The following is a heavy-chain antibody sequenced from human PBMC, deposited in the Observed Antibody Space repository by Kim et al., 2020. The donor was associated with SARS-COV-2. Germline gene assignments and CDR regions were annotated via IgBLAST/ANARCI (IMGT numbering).Heavy chain of an antibody. CDR3: AKALPLDYYDFWSGYPLGYFDL. D-gene: IGHD3-3*01. Sequence: GGSLRLSCAASGFTFDDYAMHWVRQAPGKGLEWVSLISGDGGSTYYADSVKGRFTISRDNSKNSLYLQMNSLRTEDTALYYCAKALPLDYYDFWSGYPLGYFDLWGRGTLVTVSS. V-gene: IGHV3-43*02. J-gene: IGHJ2*01. CDR2: ISGDGGST. CDR1: GFTFDDYA.